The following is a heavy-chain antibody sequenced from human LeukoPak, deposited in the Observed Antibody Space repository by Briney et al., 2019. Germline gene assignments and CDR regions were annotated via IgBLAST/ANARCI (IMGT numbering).Heavy chain of an antibody. J-gene: IGHJ4*02. V-gene: IGHV4-34*01. CDR1: GGSFSGYY. CDR3: ARGRRGFLEWLPFDY. D-gene: IGHD3-3*01. CDR2: INHSGST. Sequence: SETLSLTCAVYGGSFSGYYWSWIRQPPGKGLEWIGEINHSGSTNYNPSLKSRVTISVDTSKNQFSLKLSSVTAADTAVYYCARGRRGFLEWLPFDYWGQGTLVTVSS.